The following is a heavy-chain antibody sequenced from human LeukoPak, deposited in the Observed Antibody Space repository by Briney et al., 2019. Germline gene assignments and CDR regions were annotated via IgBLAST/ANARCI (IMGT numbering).Heavy chain of an antibody. J-gene: IGHJ3*02. CDR2: INPNSGGT. Sequence: ASVKVSCKASGYTFTGYYMHWVRQAPGQGLEWMGWINPNSGGTNYAQKFQGRVTMTRDTSISTAYMELSRLRSDDTAVYYCARDASTTDAFDIWGQGTMVTVSS. CDR3: ARDASTTDAFDI. D-gene: IGHD2-2*01. V-gene: IGHV1-2*02. CDR1: GYTFTGYY.